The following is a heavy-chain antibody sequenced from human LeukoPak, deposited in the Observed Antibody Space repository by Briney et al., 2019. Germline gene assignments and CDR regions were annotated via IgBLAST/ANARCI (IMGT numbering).Heavy chain of an antibody. D-gene: IGHD4-17*01. CDR1: GYTFTTYG. CDR2: ISANSGDT. V-gene: IGHV1-18*01. CDR3: ARDSLGGYGDYADY. Sequence: ASVKVSCKTSGYTFTTYGISWVRQAPGQGLEWMGWISANSGDTKYAQRFQGRVTMTTDTSTSTAYMEVRSLRFDDTAVYYCARDSLGGYGDYADYWGQGTLVTVSS. J-gene: IGHJ4*02.